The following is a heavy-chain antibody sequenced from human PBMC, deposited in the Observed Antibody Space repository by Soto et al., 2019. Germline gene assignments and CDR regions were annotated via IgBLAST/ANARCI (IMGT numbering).Heavy chain of an antibody. J-gene: IGHJ4*02. V-gene: IGHV3-53*01. CDR2: IYSSGRT. D-gene: IGHD2-15*01. Sequence: GGSLRLSCAASGFIVSSYNMSWVRQAPGKGLEWVSVIYSSGRTYYADSVKGRFTISRDNSKNTLYLQMNSLRAEDTAVYYCARVKGNWSGGSCHLGLCDYWGPGTLVTLSS. CDR3: ARVKGNWSGGSCHLGLCDY. CDR1: GFIVSSYN.